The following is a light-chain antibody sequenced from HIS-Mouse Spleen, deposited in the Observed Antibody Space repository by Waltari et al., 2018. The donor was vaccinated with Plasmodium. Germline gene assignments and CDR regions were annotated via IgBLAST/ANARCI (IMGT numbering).Light chain of an antibody. Sequence: DIQMTQSPSTLPASVRDRVTITCRASQSISSWLAWYQQKPGKAPKLLIYKASSLESGVPSRFSGSGSGTEFTLTISSLQPDDFATYYCQQYNSYSYTFGQGTKLEIK. J-gene: IGKJ2*01. CDR2: KAS. CDR1: QSISSW. V-gene: IGKV1-5*03. CDR3: QQYNSYSYT.